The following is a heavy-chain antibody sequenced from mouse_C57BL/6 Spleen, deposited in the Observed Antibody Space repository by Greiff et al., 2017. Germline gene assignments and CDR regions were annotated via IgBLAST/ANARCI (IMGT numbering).Heavy chain of an antibody. J-gene: IGHJ3*01. V-gene: IGHV14-4*01. Sequence: VQLQQSGAELVRPGASVKLSCTASGFNIKDDYMHWVKQRPEQGLEWIGWIDPENGDTEYASKFQGKATITADTSSNTAYLQLSSLTSEDTAVYYCTYGPWCAYWGQGTLVTVSA. CDR2: IDPENGDT. D-gene: IGHD1-1*01. CDR1: GFNIKDDY. CDR3: TYGPWCAY.